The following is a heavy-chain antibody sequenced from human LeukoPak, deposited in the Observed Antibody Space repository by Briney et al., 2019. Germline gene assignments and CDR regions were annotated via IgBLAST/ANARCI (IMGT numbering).Heavy chain of an antibody. CDR3: ARDPPDYYDSSGLNYFDY. CDR2: IYSGGST. CDR1: GFTVSSNY. J-gene: IGHJ4*02. Sequence: GGSLRLSCAASGFTVSSNYMSWVRQAPGKGLEWVSVIYSGGSTYYADSVKGRFTISRDNAKNSLYLQMNSLRAEDTAVYYCARDPPDYYDSSGLNYFDYWGQGTLVTVSS. V-gene: IGHV3-53*01. D-gene: IGHD3-22*01.